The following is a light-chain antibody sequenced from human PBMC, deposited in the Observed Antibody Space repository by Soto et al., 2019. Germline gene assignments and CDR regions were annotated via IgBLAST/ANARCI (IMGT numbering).Light chain of an antibody. V-gene: IGKV3-15*01. J-gene: IGKJ4*01. CDR1: QSVSSN. Sequence: EIVMTQSPATLSVSPGERATLSCRARQSVSSNLAWYQQNPGHAPRLLIYGASTRATGIPARFSGSGSGTEFTLTIRSLQSEDLAVYYCHQYNNWPPLTFVGGKKLEIK. CDR2: GAS. CDR3: HQYNNWPPLT.